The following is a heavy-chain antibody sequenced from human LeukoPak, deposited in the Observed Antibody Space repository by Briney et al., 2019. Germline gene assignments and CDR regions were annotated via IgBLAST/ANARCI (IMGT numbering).Heavy chain of an antibody. D-gene: IGHD1-26*01. J-gene: IGHJ4*02. CDR2: IYPGGGST. CDR1: GYTFTSYY. Sequence: GASVKVSCKASGYTFTSYYIHWVRQAPGQGLEWMGIIYPGGGSTSYAQKFQGRVTMTRDTSISTAYMELSRLRSDDTAVYYCARGYDGSYPPNYWGQGTLVTVSS. V-gene: IGHV1-46*01. CDR3: ARGYDGSYPPNY.